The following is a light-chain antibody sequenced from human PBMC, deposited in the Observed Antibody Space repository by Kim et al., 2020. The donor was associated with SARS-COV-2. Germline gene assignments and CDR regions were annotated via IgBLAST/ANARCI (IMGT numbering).Light chain of an antibody. CDR1: QSVSDN. V-gene: IGKV3-15*01. Sequence: YLGKRATLSCRASQSVSDNLAWYQQKPGQAPRLLIYGASTRATGIPARFSGSGSGTEFTLTISSLQSEDSAVYYCQQYDDWPPWTFGQGTKVDIK. CDR3: QQYDDWPPWT. CDR2: GAS. J-gene: IGKJ1*01.